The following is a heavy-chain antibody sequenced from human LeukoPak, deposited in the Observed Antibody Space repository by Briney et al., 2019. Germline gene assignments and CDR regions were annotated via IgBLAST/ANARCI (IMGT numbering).Heavy chain of an antibody. CDR2: IYYSGST. CDR3: AGSPKGASETAQFDP. Sequence: NPSETLSLTCTVSGGSISSGGYCWSWIRQHPGKGLEWIGYIYYSGSTYYNPSLKSRVTISVDTSENQFSLRLSSVTAADTAVYYCAGSPKGASETAQFDPWGQGTLVTVSS. V-gene: IGHV4-31*03. CDR1: GGSISSGGYC. J-gene: IGHJ5*02. D-gene: IGHD5-18*01.